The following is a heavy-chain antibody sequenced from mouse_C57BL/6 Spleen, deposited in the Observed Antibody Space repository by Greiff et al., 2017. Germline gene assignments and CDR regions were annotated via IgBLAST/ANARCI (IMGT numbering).Heavy chain of an antibody. Sequence: DVKLVESGGGLVQPGGSLSLSCAASGFTFTDYYMSWVRQPPGKALEWLGFIRNKANGYTTEYSASVKGRFTISRDNSQSILYLQMNALRAEDSATYYCARYGPTGYYFDYWGQGTTLTVSS. CDR2: IRNKANGYTT. CDR1: GFTFTDYY. J-gene: IGHJ2*01. CDR3: ARYGPTGYYFDY. V-gene: IGHV7-3*01.